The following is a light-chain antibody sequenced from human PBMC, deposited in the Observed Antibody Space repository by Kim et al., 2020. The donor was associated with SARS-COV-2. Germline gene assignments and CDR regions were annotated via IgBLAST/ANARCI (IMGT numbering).Light chain of an antibody. CDR1: QTVGSH. CDR3: QQTYSIPT. Sequence: DIQMTQSPLSLSASVGDTVTITCRASQTVGSHLNWFQHKPGKVPKLLIFGASNLQRGAPSRFSASGSGTDFTLTISSLQPEDFVTYYCQQTYSIPTFVPGTKVDIK. J-gene: IGKJ1*01. V-gene: IGKV1-39*01. CDR2: GAS.